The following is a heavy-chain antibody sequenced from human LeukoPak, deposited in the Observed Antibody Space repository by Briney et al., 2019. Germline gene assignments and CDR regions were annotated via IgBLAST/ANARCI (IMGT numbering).Heavy chain of an antibody. CDR3: ATSYFDILTGYRPLSY. CDR1: GYTLTELS. J-gene: IGHJ4*02. CDR2: FDPENGET. Sequence: ASVKVSCKVSGYTLTELSMHWVRQAPGKGLEWMGGFDPENGETVHAQKFQGRVSMTEDTSTDTAYMELSSLRSEDTAMYYCATSYFDILTGYRPLSYWGQGTLVTVSS. D-gene: IGHD3-9*01. V-gene: IGHV1-24*01.